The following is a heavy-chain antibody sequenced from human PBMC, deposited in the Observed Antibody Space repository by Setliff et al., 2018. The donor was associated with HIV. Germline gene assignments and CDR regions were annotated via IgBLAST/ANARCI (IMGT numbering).Heavy chain of an antibody. Sequence: SETLSLTCTVSGGSISSGSYYWSWVRQPAGKGLEWIGHIYTSGSTNYNPSLKSRVTISVDTSKNQFSLKLSSVTAADTAVYYCARERSALLWKNWFDPWGQGTLVTVSS. CDR3: ARERSALLWKNWFDP. D-gene: IGHD3-10*01. CDR2: IYTSGST. CDR1: GGSISSGSYY. J-gene: IGHJ5*02. V-gene: IGHV4-61*09.